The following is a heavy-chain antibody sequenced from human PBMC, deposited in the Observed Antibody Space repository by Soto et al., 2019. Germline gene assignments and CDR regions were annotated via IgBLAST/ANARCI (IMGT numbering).Heavy chain of an antibody. CDR3: AKRQIGTAALRHFDY. Sequence: PGGSLRLSCTASGFTSSSYVMSWVRQAPGRGLEWVSTFGGPGNTYYADSVKGRFTISRDNSKNTLYLQVNSLRAEDTAVYYCAKRQIGTAALRHFDYWGKGTLVTVSS. CDR2: FGGPGNT. V-gene: IGHV3-23*01. CDR1: GFTSSSYV. J-gene: IGHJ4*02. D-gene: IGHD1-7*01.